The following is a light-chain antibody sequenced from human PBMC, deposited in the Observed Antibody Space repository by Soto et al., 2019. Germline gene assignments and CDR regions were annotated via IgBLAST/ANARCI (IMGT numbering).Light chain of an antibody. J-gene: IGLJ1*01. Sequence: QSALTQPASVSGSPGQSITISCTGTSSDVGGYNSVSRYQHHPGKAPKLILSDVGDRPSGVSYRFSGSKSGNTASLTISGIQAADEADYFCISYTSSMTNVFGSGTKVTVL. CDR1: SSDVGGYNS. V-gene: IGLV2-14*03. CDR2: DVG. CDR3: ISYTSSMTNV.